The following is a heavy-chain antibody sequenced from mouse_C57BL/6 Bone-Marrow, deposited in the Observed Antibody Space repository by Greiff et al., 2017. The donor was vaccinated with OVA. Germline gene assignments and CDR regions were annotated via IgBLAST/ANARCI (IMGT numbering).Heavy chain of an antibody. CDR2: IYPGSGST. V-gene: IGHV1-55*01. J-gene: IGHJ1*03. Sequence: QVQLQQSGAELVKPGASVKMSCKASGYTFTSYWITWVKQRPGQGLEWIGDIYPGSGSTNYNEKFKSKATLTVDTSSSTAYMQLSSLTSEDSAVYYGARAPHYYGSSYWYFDVWGTGTTVTVSS. CDR3: ARAPHYYGSSYWYFDV. D-gene: IGHD1-1*01. CDR1: GYTFTSYW.